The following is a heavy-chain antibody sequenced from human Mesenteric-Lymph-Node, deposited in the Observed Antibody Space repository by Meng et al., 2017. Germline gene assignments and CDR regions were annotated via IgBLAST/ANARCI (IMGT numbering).Heavy chain of an antibody. J-gene: IGHJ4*02. CDR1: GGSFSGYY. V-gene: IGHV4-34*01. D-gene: IGHD3-16*01. CDR3: ARGLGTVNFDY. CDR2: INHSGST. Sequence: SETLSLTCAVYGGSFSGYYWSWIRQPPGKGLEWIGEINHSGSTNYNPSLKSRVTISVDTSKNQFSLNLNSVTDADTAVYYCARGLGTVNFDYWGQGMLVTVSS.